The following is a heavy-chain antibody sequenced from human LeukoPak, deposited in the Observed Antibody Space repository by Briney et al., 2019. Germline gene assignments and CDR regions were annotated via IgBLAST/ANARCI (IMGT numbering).Heavy chain of an antibody. CDR2: IYYSGST. V-gene: IGHV4-39*07. J-gene: IGHJ4*02. CDR1: GGSISSSSYY. CDR3: ARDHPAGTRWYYFDY. D-gene: IGHD4-23*01. Sequence: SETLSLTCTVSGGSISSSSYYWGWIRQPPGKGLEWIGSIYYSGSTYYNPSLKSRVTISVDTSKNQFSLKLSSVTAADTAVYYCARDHPAGTRWYYFDYWGQGTLVTVSS.